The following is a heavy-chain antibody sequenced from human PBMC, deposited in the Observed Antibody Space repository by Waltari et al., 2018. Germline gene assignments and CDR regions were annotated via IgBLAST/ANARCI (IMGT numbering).Heavy chain of an antibody. CDR3: VREKDLGGTCVFDF. J-gene: IGHJ4*02. D-gene: IGHD1-26*01. V-gene: IGHV3-74*01. CDR2: TNKDGSGP. CDR1: GFGFSNYW. Sequence: EVQLVESGGGLVQTGGSLRLSCAASGFGFSNYWMDWVRQVPGKGLVGVARTNKDGSGPAYADFGGGRLTISRDNAKSTLHLQMTSLTAEDTAVYYCVREKDLGGTCVFDFWGRGTLVTVSS.